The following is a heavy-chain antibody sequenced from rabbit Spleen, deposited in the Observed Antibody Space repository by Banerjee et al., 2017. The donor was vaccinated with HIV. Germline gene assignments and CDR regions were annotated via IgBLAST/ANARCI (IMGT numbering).Heavy chain of an antibody. V-gene: IGHV1S40*01. CDR1: GFDFSSSDY. CDR2: IYASSSSGFT. J-gene: IGHJ6*01. D-gene: IGHD8-1*01. Sequence: QSLEESGGDLVKPGASLTLTCTASGFDFSSSDYMCWVRQAPGKGLEWIACIYASSSSGFTYSATWAKGRFTCSKTSSTTVTLQMTSLTVADTATYFCARDTGSSFSSYGMDLRGPGTLVTVS. CDR3: ARDTGSSFSSYGMDL.